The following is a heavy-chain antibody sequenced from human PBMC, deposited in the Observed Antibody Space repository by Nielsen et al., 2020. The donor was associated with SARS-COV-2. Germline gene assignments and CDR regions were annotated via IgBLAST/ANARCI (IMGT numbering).Heavy chain of an antibody. D-gene: IGHD3-16*02. CDR2: ISYDGSNK. CDR1: GFTFSSYG. Sequence: GESLKISCAASGFTFSSYGMHWVRQAPGKGLEWVAGISYDGSNKYYADSVKGRFTISRDNSKNTLYLQMNSLRAEDTAVYYCAKGPGGGYLDAFDIWGQGTMVTVSS. V-gene: IGHV3-30*18. CDR3: AKGPGGGYLDAFDI. J-gene: IGHJ3*02.